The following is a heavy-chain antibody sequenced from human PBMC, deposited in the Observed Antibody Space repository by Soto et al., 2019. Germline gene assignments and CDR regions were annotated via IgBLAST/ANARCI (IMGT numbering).Heavy chain of an antibody. J-gene: IGHJ6*02. CDR1: GGSISSGGYY. CDR2: IYYSGNT. V-gene: IGHV4-31*03. CDR3: ARFLAAAPPSDEQNFFLYRMDG. D-gene: IGHD2-15*01. Sequence: QVQLQESGPGLVKPSQTLSLTCTVSGGSISSGGYYWSWIRQHPGKGLEWIGYIYYSGNTYYNPSLQGRSTITVDQAKDPFSLKLRSVTGADTAVYFCARFLAAAPPSDEQNFFLYRMDGWGQGTTVTVSS.